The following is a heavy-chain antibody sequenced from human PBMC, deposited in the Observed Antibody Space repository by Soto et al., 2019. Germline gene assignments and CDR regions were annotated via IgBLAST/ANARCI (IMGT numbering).Heavy chain of an antibody. D-gene: IGHD4-17*01. CDR2: IYWDDDK. CDR3: AHDYVAYYGMDV. CDR1: GFSLSTSGVG. Sequence: QITLKESGPTVVKPTQTLTLTCTFSGFSLSTSGVGVGWIRQPPGKALEWLAIIYWDDDKRYSPSLKSRLTITTDTSKNQVVLTLTNMDPVDTATYYCAHDYVAYYGMDVWGQGTTVTVSS. V-gene: IGHV2-5*02. J-gene: IGHJ6*02.